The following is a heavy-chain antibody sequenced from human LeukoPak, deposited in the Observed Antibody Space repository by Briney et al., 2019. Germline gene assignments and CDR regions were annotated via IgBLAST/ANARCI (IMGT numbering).Heavy chain of an antibody. CDR1: GFTFSSYG. CDR3: ARDQMVQGVIYYFDY. D-gene: IGHD3-10*01. CDR2: IWYDGSNK. Sequence: PGGSLRLSCAASGFTFSSYGMHWVRQAPGKGLEWVAVIWYDGSNKYYADSVKGRFTISRDKSKNTLYLQMNSLRAEDTAVYYCARDQMVQGVIYYFDYWGQGTLVTVSS. V-gene: IGHV3-33*01. J-gene: IGHJ4*02.